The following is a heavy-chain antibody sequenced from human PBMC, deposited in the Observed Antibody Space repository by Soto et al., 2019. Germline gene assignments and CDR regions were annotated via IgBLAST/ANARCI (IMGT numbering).Heavy chain of an antibody. CDR2: INPNKGAT. CDR3: ASHDPGARFDP. CDR1: RYIFTAYF. D-gene: IGHD1-1*01. V-gene: IGHV1-2*02. Sequence: VQLVQSGAEVKKPGASVKVSCKAPRYIFTAYFMHWVRQAPGQGLEWMGRINPNKGATHYGLSFQGRVTMTRDTSISTAYMERSRLRSDDTAVYYCASHDPGARFDPWGQGTLVIVSS. J-gene: IGHJ5*02.